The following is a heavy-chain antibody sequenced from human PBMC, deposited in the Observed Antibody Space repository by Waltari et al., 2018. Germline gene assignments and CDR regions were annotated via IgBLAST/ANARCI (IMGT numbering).Heavy chain of an antibody. CDR2: INHSGST. CDR3: ARIPYDYIWGSYRHPFDY. Sequence: QVQLQQWGAGLLKPSETLSLTCAVYGGSFSGYYWSWIRQPPGTGLEWIGEINHSGSTNYNPSLKSRVTISVDTSKNQFSLKLSSVTAADTAVYYCARIPYDYIWGSYRHPFDYWGQGTLVTVSS. J-gene: IGHJ4*02. D-gene: IGHD3-16*02. CDR1: GGSFSGYY. V-gene: IGHV4-34*01.